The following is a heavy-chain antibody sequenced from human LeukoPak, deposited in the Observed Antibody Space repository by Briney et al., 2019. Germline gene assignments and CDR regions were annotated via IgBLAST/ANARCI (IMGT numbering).Heavy chain of an antibody. J-gene: IGHJ3*02. V-gene: IGHV3-11*01. CDR2: ISSSGSTI. Sequence: PGGSLRLSCAASGFTFSDYYMSWIRQAPGKGLEWVSYISSSGSTIYHADSVKGRFTISRDNAKNSLYLQMNSLRAEDTAVYYCARTKLGSSPGAFDIWGQGTMVTVSS. CDR3: ARTKLGSSPGAFDI. D-gene: IGHD1-26*01. CDR1: GFTFSDYY.